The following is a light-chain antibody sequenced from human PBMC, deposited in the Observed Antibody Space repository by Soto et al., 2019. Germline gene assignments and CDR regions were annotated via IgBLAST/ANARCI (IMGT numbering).Light chain of an antibody. CDR1: QSISNN. CDR3: QQYYNWPPVT. V-gene: IGKV3-15*01. Sequence: EIVMTQSPATLSVSPGERATLSCRASQSISNNLAWYQRKPGQAPRLLIYGASTRATGIPARFSGSGSGTEFTLTISSLQSDDFALYYCQQYYNWPPVTFGQGTNLEI. J-gene: IGKJ2*01. CDR2: GAS.